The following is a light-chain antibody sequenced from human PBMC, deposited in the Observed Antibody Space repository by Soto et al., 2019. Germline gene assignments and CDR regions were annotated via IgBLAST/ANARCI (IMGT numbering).Light chain of an antibody. CDR2: DAS. CDR1: QSLSNNIY. Sequence: EIVLTKSPGTLSLSPGERATLSCRAIQSLSNNIYLAWYQQKPGQAPRLLIYDASNRATGIPARFSGSGSGTDFTLTISSLEPEDFAVYYCQQRSNWLITFGQGTRLEIK. J-gene: IGKJ5*01. CDR3: QQRSNWLIT. V-gene: IGKV3-11*01.